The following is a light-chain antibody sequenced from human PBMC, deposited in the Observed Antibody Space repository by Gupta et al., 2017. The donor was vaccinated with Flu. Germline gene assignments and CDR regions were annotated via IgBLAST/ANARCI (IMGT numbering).Light chain of an antibody. V-gene: IGKV1-5*03. J-gene: IGKJ4*01. CDR3: QHYNSYVA. Sequence: DIQLTQSPATLSATVGDTVTFTCRSSESVSNRLAWYRQSAGKAPQLLVYRTSTLHTGVPARFSASGSETEFALTITGLQPEDFATYFCQHYNSYVAFGGGTRVDI. CDR1: ESVSNR. CDR2: RTS.